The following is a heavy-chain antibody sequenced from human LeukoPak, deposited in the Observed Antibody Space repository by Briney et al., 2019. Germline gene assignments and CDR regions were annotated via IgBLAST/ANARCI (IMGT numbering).Heavy chain of an antibody. CDR2: IKQDGSEK. Sequence: GGSLRLSCAASGFTFSSYWMSWVRQAPGKGLEWVGNIKQDGSEKYYVDSVKGRFTISRDNAKNSLYLQMNSLRAEDTAVYYCARDLYRIVVVPHYFDYWGQGTLVTVSS. CDR1: GFTFSSYW. CDR3: ARDLYRIVVVPHYFDY. V-gene: IGHV3-7*01. J-gene: IGHJ4*02. D-gene: IGHD3-22*01.